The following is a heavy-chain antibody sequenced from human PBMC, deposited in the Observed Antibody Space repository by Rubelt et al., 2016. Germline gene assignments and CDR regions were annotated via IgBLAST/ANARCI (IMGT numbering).Heavy chain of an antibody. Sequence: QVQLVQSGAEVKKPGASVKVSSKVSGYTLTELSMHWVRQAPGKGLEWMGWINTNTGNPTYAQGFTGRFVFSLATSVSTADLQISSLKAEDTAVYYCARVIAAREDYNWFDPWGQGTLVTVSS. CDR2: INTNTGNP. J-gene: IGHJ5*02. CDR3: ARVIAAREDYNWFDP. D-gene: IGHD6-6*01. V-gene: IGHV7-4-1*02. CDR1: GYTLTELS.